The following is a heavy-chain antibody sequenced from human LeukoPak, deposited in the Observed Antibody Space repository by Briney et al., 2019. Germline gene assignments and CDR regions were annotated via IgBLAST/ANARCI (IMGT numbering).Heavy chain of an antibody. CDR1: GFTFSDYY. CDR2: ISSSGSTI. J-gene: IGHJ4*02. D-gene: IGHD1-26*01. V-gene: IGHV3-11*04. CDR3: AREKEWEPWSYDY. Sequence: NAGGSLRLSCAASGFTFSDYYMSWIRQAPGKGLEWVSYISSSGSTIYYADSVKGRFTISRDNAKNSLYLQMNSLRAEDTAVYYCAREKEWEPWSYDYWGQGTLVTVSS.